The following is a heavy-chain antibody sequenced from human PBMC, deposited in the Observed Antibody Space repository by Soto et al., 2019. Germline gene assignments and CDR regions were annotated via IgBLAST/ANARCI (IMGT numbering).Heavy chain of an antibody. Sequence: ELQLVETGGGVIQTGGSLRLSCAASGFSISSNYIAWVRQPPGKGLEWVSTTFSGGNTEYAASVKGRCSISRDNYKNTLYLQMDNLRVEATAVYYCARKPPSAIQGWAFGMDVWGQGTTFSVSS. D-gene: IGHD2-21*01. CDR3: ARKPPSAIQGWAFGMDV. CDR2: TFSGGNT. J-gene: IGHJ6*02. V-gene: IGHV3-53*02. CDR1: GFSISSNY.